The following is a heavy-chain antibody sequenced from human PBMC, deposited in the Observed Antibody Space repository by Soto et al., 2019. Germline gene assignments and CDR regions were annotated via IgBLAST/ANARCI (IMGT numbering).Heavy chain of an antibody. CDR1: GYLFTTYG. V-gene: IGHV1-18*01. J-gene: IGHJ2*01. D-gene: IGHD7-27*01. CDR2: ISGYNGVT. Sequence: QVQLIQSEAEMKKPGASVRLSCKASGYLFTTYGITWVRQAPGQEPEWLGRISGYNGVTNYAQKVQGRVTMTTDTSTNTAYMELRTLTSADTAVYYCARDYCIGMGCSGDWYFDLWGRGTLVTVSS. CDR3: ARDYCIGMGCSGDWYFDL.